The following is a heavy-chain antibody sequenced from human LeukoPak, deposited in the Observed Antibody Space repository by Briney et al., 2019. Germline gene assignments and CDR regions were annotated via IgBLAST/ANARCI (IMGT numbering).Heavy chain of an antibody. Sequence: KPGGSLRLSCAASGFTFSTYAMSWVRLAPGKGLEWVSGISGSGGSTYYADSVKGRFTGSRDNSNNTLYVQMNSLRVEDTAVYYCAKSGGLSGSGRLAMDVWGQGTTVTVSS. J-gene: IGHJ6*02. CDR2: ISGSGGST. CDR3: AKSGGLSGSGRLAMDV. CDR1: GFTFSTYA. V-gene: IGHV3-23*01. D-gene: IGHD3-10*01.